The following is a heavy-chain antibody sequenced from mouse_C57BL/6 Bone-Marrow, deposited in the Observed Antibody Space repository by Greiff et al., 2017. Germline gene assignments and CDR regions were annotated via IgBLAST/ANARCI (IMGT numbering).Heavy chain of an antibody. CDR3: ATYAMDY. V-gene: IGHV2-2*01. J-gene: IGHJ4*01. CDR1: GFSLTSYG. CDR2: IWSGESA. Sequence: VQLQQSGPGLVQPSQSLSITCKVSGFSLTSYGVHWVRQSPGKGLEWLGVIWSGESADYNAAFISGLGISKDNSKSQVFFKMNSLLAYDTAIYYNATYAMDYWGQGTSVTVSS.